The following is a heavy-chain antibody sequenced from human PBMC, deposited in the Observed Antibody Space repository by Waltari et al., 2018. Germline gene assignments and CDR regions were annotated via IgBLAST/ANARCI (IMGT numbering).Heavy chain of an antibody. D-gene: IGHD4-17*01. Sequence: EVQLLESGGGLVQPGGSLRLSCAASGFTFSSYAMSWVRQAPGKGLGWVSAISGSGGSTYSADSVKGRFTISRDNSKNTLYLQMNSLRAEDTAVYYCAKDRGNYGDFDYWGQGTLVTVSS. V-gene: IGHV3-23*01. J-gene: IGHJ4*02. CDR2: ISGSGGST. CDR1: GFTFSSYA. CDR3: AKDRGNYGDFDY.